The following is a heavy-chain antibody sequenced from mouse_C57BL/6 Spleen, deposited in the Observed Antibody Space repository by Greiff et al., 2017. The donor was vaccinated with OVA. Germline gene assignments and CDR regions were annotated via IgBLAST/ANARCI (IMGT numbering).Heavy chain of an antibody. Sequence: VKLMESGAELMKPGASVKLSCKATGYTFTGYWIEWVKQRPGHGLEWIGEILPGSGSTNYNEKFKGKATFTADTSSNTAYMQLSSLTTEDSAIYYCARYPYDGYYVEDAMDYWGQGTSVTVSS. CDR1: GYTFTGYW. D-gene: IGHD2-3*01. CDR2: ILPGSGST. CDR3: ARYPYDGYYVEDAMDY. V-gene: IGHV1-9*01. J-gene: IGHJ4*01.